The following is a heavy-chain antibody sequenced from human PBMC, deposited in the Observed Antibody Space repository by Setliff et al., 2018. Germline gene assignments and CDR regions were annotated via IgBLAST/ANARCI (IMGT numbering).Heavy chain of an antibody. CDR1: GGSISTTNYF. D-gene: IGHD6-6*01. CDR3: ARGYAARVGFGNWFDP. J-gene: IGHJ5*02. V-gene: IGHV4-39*07. Sequence: SETLSLTCTVSGGSISTTNYFWGWIRQPPGVGLEWIGILYYTGATYYNPSLKSRVTISVDTPNNQFSLKLSSVTAADTAVFYCARGYAARVGFGNWFDPWGQGTLVTVSS. CDR2: LYYTGAT.